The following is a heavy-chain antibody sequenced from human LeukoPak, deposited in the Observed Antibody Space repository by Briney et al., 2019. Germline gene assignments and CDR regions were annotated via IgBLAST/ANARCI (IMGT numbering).Heavy chain of an antibody. Sequence: PGGSLRLSCAASGFTFSSYSMTWVRQAPRKGLEWVSSISSSSTYIYYADSVKGRFTISRDNAKNSLYLQMNSLRAEDTAVYYCATYGSGSYYYFDYWGQGTLVTVSS. CDR3: ATYGSGSYYYFDY. CDR2: ISSSSTYI. J-gene: IGHJ4*02. CDR1: GFTFSSYS. V-gene: IGHV3-21*01. D-gene: IGHD3-10*01.